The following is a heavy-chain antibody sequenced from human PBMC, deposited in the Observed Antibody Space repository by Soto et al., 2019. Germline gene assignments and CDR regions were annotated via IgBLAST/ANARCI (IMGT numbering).Heavy chain of an antibody. J-gene: IGHJ4*02. CDR3: ARGGDGYNFGAVY. CDR2: IYYSGST. D-gene: IGHD2-21*01. CDR1: GGSISSYY. Sequence: PSETLSLTCTVSGGSISSYYWSWIRQPPGKGLEWIGYIYYSGSTNYNPSLKSRVTMSVDTSKNQFSLNLNSVTAADTAVYYCARGGDGYNFGAVYWGQGTPVTVSS. V-gene: IGHV4-59*08.